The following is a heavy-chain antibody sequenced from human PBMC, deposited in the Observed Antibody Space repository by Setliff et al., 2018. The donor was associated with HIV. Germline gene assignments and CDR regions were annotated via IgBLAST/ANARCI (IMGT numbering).Heavy chain of an antibody. D-gene: IGHD6-19*01. CDR3: AIITHSSGWWGWTY. CDR2: FDPEDSET. J-gene: IGHJ4*02. Sequence: ASVKVSCKVSGYTLTELSRHWVRQAPGKGLEWMGGFDPEDSETIYAQKLQGRVTMTTDTSTSTAYMELRSLRSDDTAVYYCAIITHSSGWWGWTYWGQGTLVTVSS. CDR1: GYTLTELS. V-gene: IGHV1-24*01.